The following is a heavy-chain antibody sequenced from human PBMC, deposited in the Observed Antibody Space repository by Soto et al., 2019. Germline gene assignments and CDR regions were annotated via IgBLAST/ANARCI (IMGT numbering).Heavy chain of an antibody. D-gene: IGHD3-22*01. V-gene: IGHV4-59*01. CDR3: ARDRYFYDSAGYYRTLDS. CDR2: IFHSGIT. J-gene: IGHJ5*01. Sequence: SETLSLTCTISDGSFNNDYWTWIRQSPGKGLEWIGYIFHSGITDYNPSVKSRVTISIDKSKNLFSLKLTSVTAADTAVYYCARDRYFYDSAGYYRTLDSWGQGILVTVSS. CDR1: DGSFNNDY.